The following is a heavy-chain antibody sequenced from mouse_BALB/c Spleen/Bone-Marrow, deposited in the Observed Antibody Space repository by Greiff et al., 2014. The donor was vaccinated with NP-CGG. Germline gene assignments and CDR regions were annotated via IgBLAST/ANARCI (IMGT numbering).Heavy chain of an antibody. CDR3: ARHYGYVDAMDY. CDR1: GITVSSYT. V-gene: IGHV5-6-5*01. J-gene: IGHJ4*01. D-gene: IGHD1-2*01. Sequence: EVQVVESGGGLVKPGESLKFSCAASGITVSSYTMSWVRQTPEKRLEWVASITGGGTTYYPDSVEGRFTISRDNARNILYLQVSSLRSEDTAIYYCARHYGYVDAMDYWGQGTSVTVSS. CDR2: ITGGGTT.